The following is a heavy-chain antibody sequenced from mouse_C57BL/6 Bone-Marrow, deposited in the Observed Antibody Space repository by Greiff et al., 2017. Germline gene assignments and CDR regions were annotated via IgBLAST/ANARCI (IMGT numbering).Heavy chain of an antibody. CDR1: GYTFTSYW. J-gene: IGHJ3*01. V-gene: IGHV1-64*01. Sequence: QVQLQQPGAELVKPGASVKLSCKASGYTFTSYWMHWVKQRPGQGLEWIGMIHPNSGSTNYNEKFKSKATMTVDKSSSTAYMQISSLTSEDSAVKYCARAGGREFADGGKGTLVTVSA. CDR3: ARAGGREFAD. CDR2: IHPNSGST.